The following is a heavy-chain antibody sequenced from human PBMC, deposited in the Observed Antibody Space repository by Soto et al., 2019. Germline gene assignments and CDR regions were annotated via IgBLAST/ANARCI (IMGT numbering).Heavy chain of an antibody. V-gene: IGHV4-39*01. CDR2: IFYLGSS. CDR1: GDSIISSDFY. D-gene: IGHD1-26*01. Sequence: PSETLSLTCTVSGDSIISSDFYWGWVRQPPGKGLEWIGSIFYLGSSYYNPSLKSRVTMSVDTSKNQFSLRLRSVTAADTALYFCARHYLELRKNNWFDPWGQGIMVTVSS. CDR3: ARHYLELRKNNWFDP. J-gene: IGHJ5*02.